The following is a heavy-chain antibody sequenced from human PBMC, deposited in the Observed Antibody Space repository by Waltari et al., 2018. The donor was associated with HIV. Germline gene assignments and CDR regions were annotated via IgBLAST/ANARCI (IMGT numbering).Heavy chain of an antibody. CDR1: GFTFKTSS. J-gene: IGHJ3*01. CDR2: ISDNSDFT. V-gene: IGHV3-21*04. Sequence: GGGRVKPGETLTLACSGPGFTFKTSSLTWLRQAPGRGLELISSISDNSDFTQYADSIKGRFTVSRDNTRNSLYLEMSGLRDEDTALYYCAAFLCGEDCRDGFDVWGQGAMLIVSS. CDR3: AAFLCGEDCRDGFDV. D-gene: IGHD3-10*02.